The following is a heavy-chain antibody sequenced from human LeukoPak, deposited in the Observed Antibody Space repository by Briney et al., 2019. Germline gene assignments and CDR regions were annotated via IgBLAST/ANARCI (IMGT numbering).Heavy chain of an antibody. J-gene: IGHJ4*02. V-gene: IGHV4-59*01. Sequence: KPSGTLSLTCTVSGDSISTYYWSWIRQPPGKGLEWIGYMYYSGSTNYNPSLKSRVTISLDTPKNQFSLRLNSVTAADTAVYYCARGVAGYGPYDYWGQGTLVTVSS. CDR3: ARGVAGYGPYDY. CDR2: MYYSGST. D-gene: IGHD5-12*01. CDR1: GDSISTYY.